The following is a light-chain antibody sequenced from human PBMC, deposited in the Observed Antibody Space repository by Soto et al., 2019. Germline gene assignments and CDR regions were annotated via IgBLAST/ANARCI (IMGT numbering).Light chain of an antibody. CDR1: ESVRTN. CDR3: KQYNDWPRT. CDR2: GAS. J-gene: IGKJ5*01. Sequence: EMVLTQSXANLPVSPREXXXXXXXASESVRTNLELSKQKXGDATRLLIYGASXRAPGITARLRGRGSGREFTLTISSMQSEEVAVYYCKQYNDWPRTFGQGTRLEIK. V-gene: IGKV3-15*01.